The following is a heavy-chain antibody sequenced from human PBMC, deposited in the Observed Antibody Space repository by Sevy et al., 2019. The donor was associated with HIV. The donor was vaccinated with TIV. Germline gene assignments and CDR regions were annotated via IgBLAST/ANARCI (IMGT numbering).Heavy chain of an antibody. CDR3: AKDAGGCSGGNCYWATNYYGMDV. V-gene: IGHV3-30*18. D-gene: IGHD2-15*01. CDR2: VSYYGGNR. CDR1: AFTFSTYA. J-gene: IGHJ6*02. Sequence: GGSLRLSCAASAFTFSTYAMHWVRQAPGKGLEWVAVVSYYGGNRHYADSVKGRFTISRDNSKNTLYLQMNSLRGEDTAVYYCAKDAGGCSGGNCYWATNYYGMDVWGQGTTVTVSS.